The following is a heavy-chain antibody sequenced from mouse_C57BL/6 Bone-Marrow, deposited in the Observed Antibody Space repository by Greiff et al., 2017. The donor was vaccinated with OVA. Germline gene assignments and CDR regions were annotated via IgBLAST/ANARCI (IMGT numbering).Heavy chain of an antibody. CDR2: IYPRDGST. J-gene: IGHJ1*03. V-gene: IGHV1-78*01. D-gene: IGHD2-1*01. CDR3: ARDGNYGWYFDV. Sequence: VKLQESDAELVKPGASVKISCKVSGYTFTDHTIHWMKQRPEQGLEWIGYIYPRDGSTKYNEKFKGKATLTADKSSSTAYMQLNSLTSEDSAVYFCARDGNYGWYFDVWGTGTTVTVSS. CDR1: GYTFTDHT.